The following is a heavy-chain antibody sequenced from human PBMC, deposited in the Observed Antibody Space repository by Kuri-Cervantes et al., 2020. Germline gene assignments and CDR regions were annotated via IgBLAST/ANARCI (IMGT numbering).Heavy chain of an antibody. J-gene: IGHJ3*02. CDR1: GGSITSHY. CDR3: ARPKGAILAFDM. D-gene: IGHD1-26*01. CDR2: IYNTGST. V-gene: IGHV4-59*11. Sequence: SETLSLTCTVSGGSITSHYWSWIRQPPGEGLEWIANIYNTGSTKYNPSLRSRVTISLDTSKNQFSLKLRSVTAADTAVYYCARPKGAILAFDMWGQGTMVTVSS.